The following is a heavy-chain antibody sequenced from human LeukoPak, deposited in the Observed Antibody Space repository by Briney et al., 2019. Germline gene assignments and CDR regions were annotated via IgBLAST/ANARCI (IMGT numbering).Heavy chain of an antibody. Sequence: PGGSLRLSCAASGFTFSSSGMHWVRQAPGKGLEYVSAISSNGGSTYYANSVKGRFTISRDNSKNTLYLQMGSLRTEDMAVYYCARDYSSSARADYGMDVWGQGTTVTVSS. CDR1: GFTFSSSG. V-gene: IGHV3-64*01. D-gene: IGHD6-6*01. CDR2: ISSNGGST. CDR3: ARDYSSSARADYGMDV. J-gene: IGHJ6*02.